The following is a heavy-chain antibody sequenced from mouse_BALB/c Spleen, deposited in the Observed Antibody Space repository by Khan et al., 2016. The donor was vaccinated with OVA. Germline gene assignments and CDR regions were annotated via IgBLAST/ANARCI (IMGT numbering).Heavy chain of an antibody. J-gene: IGHJ4*01. CDR2: ISYSGST. Sequence: QLQESGPGLAKPSQSLSLTCTVTDYSITSEYAWNWIRQFPGNKLEWMGYISYSGSTSYHPSLKSRISFTRDTSKNQFFLQLNAVTPEDTATXDCARSVYYAYAYAMDYWGQGTSVTVSS. V-gene: IGHV3-2*02. CDR3: ARSVYYAYAYAMDY. D-gene: IGHD2-2*01. CDR1: DYSITSEYA.